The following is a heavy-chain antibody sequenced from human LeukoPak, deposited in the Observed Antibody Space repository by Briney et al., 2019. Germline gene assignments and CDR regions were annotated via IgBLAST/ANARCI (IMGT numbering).Heavy chain of an antibody. CDR1: GYSIRSVYY. D-gene: IGHD3-22*01. V-gene: IGHV4-38-2*02. CDR2: IYHSGST. Sequence: SETLSLTCTVSGYSIRSVYYWGWIRQPPGKGLEWIGNIYHSGSTYYNPSLKSRVTISVDTSKNQFSLKLSSVTAADTAVYYCAREWETAYYYDSSGYFDYWGQGTLVTVSS. CDR3: AREWETAYYYDSSGYFDY. J-gene: IGHJ4*02.